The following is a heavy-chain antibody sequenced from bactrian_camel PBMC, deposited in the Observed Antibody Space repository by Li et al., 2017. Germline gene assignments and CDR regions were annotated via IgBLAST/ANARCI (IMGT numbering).Heavy chain of an antibody. V-gene: IGHV3-2*01. D-gene: IGHD4*01. Sequence: HVQLVESGGGLVQPGGSLRLSCAASGFTFSNYHMSWVRQAPGKGLEWVSSVPSDGTNTYYADSVKGRFTISRDNAKNTLYLHMNSLKYEDTAVYYCASLSAVASTSMKSHWGQGTQVTVS. CDR1: GFTFSNYH. CDR2: VPSDGTNT. CDR3: ASLSAVASTSMKSH. J-gene: IGHJ4*01.